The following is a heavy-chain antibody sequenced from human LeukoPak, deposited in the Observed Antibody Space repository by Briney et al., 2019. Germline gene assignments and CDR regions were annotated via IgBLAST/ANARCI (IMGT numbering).Heavy chain of an antibody. V-gene: IGHV3-9*01. D-gene: IGHD1-26*01. J-gene: IGHJ4*02. CDR3: AKDLGWELPAEAY. CDR2: ISWNSGSI. Sequence: PGESLRLSCAASGFTFDDYAMHWVRQAPGKGLEWVSGISWNSGSIGYADSVKGRFTISRDNSNNTLYLQMNSLRAEDTAMYFCAKDLGWELPAEAYWGQGVLVTVSS. CDR1: GFTFDDYA.